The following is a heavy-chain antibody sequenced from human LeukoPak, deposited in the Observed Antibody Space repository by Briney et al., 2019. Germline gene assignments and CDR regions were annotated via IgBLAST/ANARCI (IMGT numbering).Heavy chain of an antibody. CDR2: LSENGGSP. CDR3: AKDPETYSSRWFDS. J-gene: IGHJ5*01. Sequence: GGSLRLSCAASGFTFSNYAMSWVRQAPGKGLEWVSSLSENGGSPYYADSGKGRFTISRVNSKKALYLHMNSLRAEHTAVYYCAKDPETYSSRWFDSWGQGTLVTVSS. V-gene: IGHV3-23*01. D-gene: IGHD2-21*01. CDR1: GFTFSNYA.